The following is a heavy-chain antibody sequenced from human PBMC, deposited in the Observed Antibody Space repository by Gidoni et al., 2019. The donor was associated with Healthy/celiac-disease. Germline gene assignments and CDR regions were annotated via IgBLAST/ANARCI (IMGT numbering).Heavy chain of an antibody. D-gene: IGHD2-15*01. V-gene: IGHV3-21*01. CDR3: ARDRVVVVVAATPVRYYYGMDV. J-gene: IGHJ6*02. CDR2: ISSSISYI. Sequence: EVQLVESGGGLVKPGGSLRLSCAASGFTLSSYSMNWVRQAPGKGLEWVSSISSSISYIYYADSVKGRFTISRDNAKNSLYLQMNSLRAEDTAVYYCARDRVVVVVAATPVRYYYGMDVWGQGTTVTVSS. CDR1: GFTLSSYS.